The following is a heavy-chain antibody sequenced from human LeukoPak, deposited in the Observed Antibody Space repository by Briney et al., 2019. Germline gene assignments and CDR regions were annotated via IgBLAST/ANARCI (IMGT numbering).Heavy chain of an antibody. V-gene: IGHV3-33*06. Sequence: GGSLRLSCAASGFTFSSYAMRWVRQAPGKGLEWVAVIWYDGSNKYYADSLKGRFTISRDNSKNTLYLQMNSLGAEDTAVYYCANDCSSTSCYLGYWGQGTLVTVSS. CDR2: IWYDGSNK. J-gene: IGHJ4*02. CDR1: GFTFSSYA. D-gene: IGHD2-2*01. CDR3: ANDCSSTSCYLGY.